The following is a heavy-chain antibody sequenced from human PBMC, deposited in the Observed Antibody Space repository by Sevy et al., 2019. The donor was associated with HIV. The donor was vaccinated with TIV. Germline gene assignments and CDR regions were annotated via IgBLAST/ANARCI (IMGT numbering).Heavy chain of an antibody. CDR3: AREDSSTWCFHF. J-gene: IGHJ4*02. CDR2: IYPSGNT. CDR1: GGSISGSY. V-gene: IGHV4-4*07. Sequence: SETLSLTCTVSGGSISGSYWSWIRQSAGKGLEWIGRIYPSGNTNYNPSLRSRVTMSVDTSKNHFSLKLTSVTAADTAAYYCAREDSSTWCFHFWGQGTLVTVSS. D-gene: IGHD6-13*01.